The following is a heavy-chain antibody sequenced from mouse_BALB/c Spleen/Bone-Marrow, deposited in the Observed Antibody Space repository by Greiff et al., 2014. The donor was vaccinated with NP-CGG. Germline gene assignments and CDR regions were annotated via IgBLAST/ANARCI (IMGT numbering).Heavy chain of an antibody. CDR1: GYTFTSYV. CDR3: ARSEYFGSGHDY. D-gene: IGHD1-1*01. J-gene: IGHJ2*01. V-gene: IGHV1-14*01. CDR2: INPYSDGT. Sequence: EVQLQQSGPELVKPGASVKMSCKASGYTFTSYVMHWMKQKPGQGLEWIGYINPYSDGTNYNETFKGKATLTSDKSSSTAYMALSSQTTEVSAGDFGARSEYFGSGHDYWGQGTTLTVSA.